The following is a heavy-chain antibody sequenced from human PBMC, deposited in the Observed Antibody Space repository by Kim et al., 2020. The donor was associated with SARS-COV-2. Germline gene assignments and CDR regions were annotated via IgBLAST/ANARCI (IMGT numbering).Heavy chain of an antibody. D-gene: IGHD2-8*02. J-gene: IGHJ6*03. CDR2: IYYSGST. CDR1: GGSISSSSYY. Sequence: SETLSLTCTVSGGSISSSSYYWGWIRQPPGKGLEWIGSIYYSGSTYYNPSLKSRVTISVDTSKNQFSLKLSSVTAADTAVYYCVLVVYAIGGGNYYYYYMDVWGKGTTVTVSS. CDR3: VLVVYAIGGGNYYYYYMDV. V-gene: IGHV4-39*01.